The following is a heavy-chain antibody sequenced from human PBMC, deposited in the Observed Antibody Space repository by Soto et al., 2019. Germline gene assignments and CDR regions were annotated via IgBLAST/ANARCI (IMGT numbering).Heavy chain of an antibody. Sequence: DVQLVESGGALVQPGGSLRLSCAASGFTFSNYDMHWVRQATGKGLEWVSTIGTAGDTYYAGSVKGRFSVSRENAKDSIYLQMNSLRAGDTAVYFCARSPTLTGTRNYQMDVWGEGTTVTVSS. CDR3: ARSPTLTGTRNYQMDV. CDR2: IGTAGDT. CDR1: GFTFSNYD. V-gene: IGHV3-13*01. D-gene: IGHD3-9*01. J-gene: IGHJ6*03.